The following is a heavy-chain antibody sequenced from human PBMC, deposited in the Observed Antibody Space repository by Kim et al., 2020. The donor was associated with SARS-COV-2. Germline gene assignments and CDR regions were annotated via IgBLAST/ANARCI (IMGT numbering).Heavy chain of an antibody. Sequence: SETLSLTCAVYGGSFSGYYWSWIRQPPGKGLEWIGEINHSGSTNYNPSLKSRVTISVDTSKNQFSLKLSSVTAADTAVYYCARGDRRIVPPVGNWFDPWGQGTLVTVSS. CDR2: INHSGST. CDR1: GGSFSGYY. J-gene: IGHJ5*02. CDR3: ARGDRRIVPPVGNWFDP. V-gene: IGHV4-34*01. D-gene: IGHD2-8*01.